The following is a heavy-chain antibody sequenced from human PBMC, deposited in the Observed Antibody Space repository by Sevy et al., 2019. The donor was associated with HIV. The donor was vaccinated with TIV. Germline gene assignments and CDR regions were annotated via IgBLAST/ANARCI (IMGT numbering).Heavy chain of an antibody. CDR1: GFTFSSYG. CDR2: ISYDGSNK. CDR3: VKVPRTTNYYYGMDV. Sequence: GGSLRLSCAASGFTFSSYGMHWVRQAPGKGLEWVAVISYDGSNKYYADSVKGRFTISRDNSKNTLYLQMNSLRAEDTAVYYCVKVPRTTNYYYGMDVWGLGTTVTVSS. J-gene: IGHJ6*02. D-gene: IGHD1-26*01. V-gene: IGHV3-30*18.